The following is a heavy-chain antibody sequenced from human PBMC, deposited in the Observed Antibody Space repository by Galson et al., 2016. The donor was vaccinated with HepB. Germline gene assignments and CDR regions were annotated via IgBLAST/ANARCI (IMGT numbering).Heavy chain of an antibody. CDR2: IYNSGSA. D-gene: IGHD4-17*01. J-gene: IGHJ4*03. CDR3: ARFYGVLGYFDY. Sequence: LRLSCAASGFTFSDYYMSWIRQAPGKGLEWIGYIYNSGSAYYNPSLKSRLIISVDTSKNQLSLKLSSVTAADTAVYYCARFYGVLGYFDYWGQGTIVTVSS. CDR1: GFTFSDYY. V-gene: IGHV4-31*02.